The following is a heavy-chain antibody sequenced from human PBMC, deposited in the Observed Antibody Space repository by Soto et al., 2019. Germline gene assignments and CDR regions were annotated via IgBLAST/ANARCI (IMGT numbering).Heavy chain of an antibody. J-gene: IGHJ4*02. CDR2: IYNGERT. Sequence: QVHLQESGPGLVKPSETMSLTCTASGAAIRNFYWNWVRQFPGKGLEWIGHIYNGERTNYNPSLTSRVTISVATSKNPFSLKLSSVTVADTAVYYCAQTTGWPGFDYWCQGTLVAVSS. V-gene: IGHV4-59*01. CDR3: AQTTGWPGFDY. D-gene: IGHD6-19*01. CDR1: GAAIRNFY.